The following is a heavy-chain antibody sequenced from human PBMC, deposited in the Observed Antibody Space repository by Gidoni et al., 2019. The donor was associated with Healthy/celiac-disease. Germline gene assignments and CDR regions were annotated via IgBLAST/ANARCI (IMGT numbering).Heavy chain of an antibody. CDR2: ISYDGSNK. Sequence: QVQLVESGGGVVQPGRSLRLSCAASGFTFSRYAMPWVRQAPGKGLEWVAVISYDGSNKYYEDYVKGRLTISRDNSKNTLYRQMNSLRAEETAVYYCARDSLSNDLWSGYTLIYDYYYDMDVWGKGTTVNVSS. V-gene: IGHV3-30-3*01. J-gene: IGHJ6*03. D-gene: IGHD3-3*01. CDR1: GFTFSRYA. CDR3: ARDSLSNDLWSGYTLIYDYYYDMDV.